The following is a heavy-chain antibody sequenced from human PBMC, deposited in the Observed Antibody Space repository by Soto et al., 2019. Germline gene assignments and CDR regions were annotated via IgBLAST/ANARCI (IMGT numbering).Heavy chain of an antibody. V-gene: IGHV3-23*01. CDR1: GFTFRSYA. Sequence: GXSLRLSCAASGFTFRSYAISWVLQAPGKGLEWFSAISGSGGTTYYADSVRARFTISRDNSKNTLYLQMNSLRAEDTALYYCAKTEEEYYYYYGMDVWGQGTTVTVSS. CDR2: ISGSGGTT. CDR3: AKTEEEYYYYYGMDV. J-gene: IGHJ6*02.